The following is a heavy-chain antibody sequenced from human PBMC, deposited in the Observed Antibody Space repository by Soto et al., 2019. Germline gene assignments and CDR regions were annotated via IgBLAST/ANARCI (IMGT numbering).Heavy chain of an antibody. CDR3: ARENTAMGGYYYYGMDV. CDR1: GGTFSSYA. V-gene: IGHV1-69*13. Sequence: ASVKVSCKASGGTFSSYAISWVRQAPGQGLEWMGGIIPIFGTANYAQKFQGRVTITADESTSTAYMELSSLRSEDTAVYYCARENTAMGGYYYYGMDVWGQGTTVTVSS. CDR2: IIPIFGTA. J-gene: IGHJ6*02. D-gene: IGHD5-18*01.